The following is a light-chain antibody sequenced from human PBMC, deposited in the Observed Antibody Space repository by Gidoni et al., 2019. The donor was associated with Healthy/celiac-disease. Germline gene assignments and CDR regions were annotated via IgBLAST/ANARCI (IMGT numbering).Light chain of an antibody. Sequence: QSVLTQPPSVSGAPGQRVTISCTGSSSNIGAGYDVHGYQQLPGTAPKLLIYGNSNRPSGVPDRSSGSKSGTSASLAITGLQAEDEADYYCQSYDSSLSGYVFGTGTKVTVL. V-gene: IGLV1-40*01. CDR3: QSYDSSLSGYV. CDR2: GNS. CDR1: SSNIGAGYD. J-gene: IGLJ1*01.